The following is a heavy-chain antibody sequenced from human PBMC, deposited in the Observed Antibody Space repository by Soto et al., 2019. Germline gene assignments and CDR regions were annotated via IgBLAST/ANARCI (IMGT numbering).Heavy chain of an antibody. J-gene: IGHJ1*01. CDR3: AKDRSPGMDFQH. CDR2: ISGSGGST. V-gene: IGHV3-23*01. Sequence: EVQLLESGGGLVQPGGSLRLSCAASGFTFSSYAMSWVRQTPGKGLEWVSAISGSGGSTYYADSVKGRFTISRDNSKNTLYLQMNSLRAEDTAVYYCAKDRSPGMDFQHWGQGTLVTVSS. D-gene: IGHD6-13*01. CDR1: GFTFSSYA.